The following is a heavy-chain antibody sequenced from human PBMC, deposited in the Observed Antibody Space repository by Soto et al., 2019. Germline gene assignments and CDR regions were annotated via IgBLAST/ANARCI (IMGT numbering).Heavy chain of an antibody. CDR1: GFTFSSYG. V-gene: IGHV3-48*01. CDR3: ARDQYAGGWWGCCDY. D-gene: IGHD2-8*02. J-gene: IGHJ4*02. Sequence: GGSLRLSCAASGFTFSSYGMHWVRQAPGKGLEWISYISSGGTTSHYADSVRGRFTISRDNAKNSLSLQMNSLRVDDTAVYYCARDQYAGGWWGCCDYWGQGTLVTVSS. CDR2: ISSGGTTS.